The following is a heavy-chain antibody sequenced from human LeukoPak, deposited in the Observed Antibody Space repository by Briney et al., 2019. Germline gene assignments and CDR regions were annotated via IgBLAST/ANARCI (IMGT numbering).Heavy chain of an antibody. Sequence: SETLSLTCTVSGGSIRSYYWSWIRQPPGKGLEWIGYIYYSGSTNYKPSLKSRVTISVETSKNQSSLKLRSVTAADTAVYYCARVTGYMIEDYFDYWGQGTLVTVSS. J-gene: IGHJ4*02. CDR2: IYYSGST. CDR3: ARVTGYMIEDYFDY. CDR1: GGSIRSYY. D-gene: IGHD3-22*01. V-gene: IGHV4-59*01.